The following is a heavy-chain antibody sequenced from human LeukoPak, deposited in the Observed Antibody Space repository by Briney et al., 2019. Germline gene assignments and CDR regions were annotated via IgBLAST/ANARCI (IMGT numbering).Heavy chain of an antibody. V-gene: IGHV4-61*01. J-gene: IGHJ4*02. CDR3: ARGRSESYSDDY. D-gene: IGHD1-26*01. Sequence: SETLSLTCSVSGGSVSSRSYYWSWIRQPPGKGLEWIGYIYYSGSINYNPSLKSRVTISVDTSKNQFSLKVRSVTAADTAVYYCARGRSESYSDDYWGQGTLVTVSS. CDR1: GGSVSSRSYY. CDR2: IYYSGSI.